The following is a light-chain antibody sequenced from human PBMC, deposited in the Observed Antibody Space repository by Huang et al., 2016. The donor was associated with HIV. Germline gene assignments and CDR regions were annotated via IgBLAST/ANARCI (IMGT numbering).Light chain of an antibody. CDR3: MQALQTPFT. CDR2: MGS. CDR1: QSLQNSIGYNY. J-gene: IGKJ4*01. Sequence: DIVMTQSPISLPVTPGQPASISCRPSQSLQNSIGYNYLYWYVQKPGQSPRLLIYMGSNRASGVPDRFSGSGSGTDFTLEISRVEAEDVGVYYCMQALQTPFTFGGGTKVEIK. V-gene: IGKV2-28*01.